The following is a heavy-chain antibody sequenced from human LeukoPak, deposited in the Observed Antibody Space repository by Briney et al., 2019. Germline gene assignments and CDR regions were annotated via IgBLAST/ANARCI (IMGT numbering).Heavy chain of an antibody. Sequence: GRSLRLSCAASGFTFSSYAMRWVRQAPGKGLEWVAVISYDGSNKYYADSVKGRFTISSDNSKNTLYLQMNSLRAEDTAVYYCARGIAHFDYWGQGTLVTVSS. CDR1: GFTFSSYA. CDR3: ARGIAHFDY. CDR2: ISYDGSNK. D-gene: IGHD6-13*01. J-gene: IGHJ4*02. V-gene: IGHV3-30*01.